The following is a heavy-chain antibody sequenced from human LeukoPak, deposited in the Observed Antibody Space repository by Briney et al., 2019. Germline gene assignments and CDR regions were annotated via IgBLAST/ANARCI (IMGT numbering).Heavy chain of an antibody. J-gene: IGHJ5*02. V-gene: IGHV3-30*04. CDR2: ISFDETHQ. D-gene: IGHD2-21*01. Sequence: PGRSLRLSCAASGFNFAQSSMHWVRQAPGKGLEWLAVISFDETHQNYAESVKGRFTISRDNSKNTLDLQMSSLRGDDTAVYYCARRKLTFLATWGQGTLVTVSS. CDR1: GFNFAQSS. CDR3: ARRKLTFLAT.